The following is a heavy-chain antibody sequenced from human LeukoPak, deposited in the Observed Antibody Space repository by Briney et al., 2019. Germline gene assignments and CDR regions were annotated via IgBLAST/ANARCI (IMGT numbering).Heavy chain of an antibody. Sequence: PGGSLRLSCAASGFTFNNYGMSWVRQAPGKGLEWVAVIWSDGSIKFYADSVKGRFTISRDNSKNTLYLQMDSLRAEDTAVYYCARDTTRGWPYYFDYWGQGTLVTVSS. J-gene: IGHJ4*02. D-gene: IGHD1-14*01. CDR2: IWSDGSIK. V-gene: IGHV3-33*08. CDR1: GFTFNNYG. CDR3: ARDTTRGWPYYFDY.